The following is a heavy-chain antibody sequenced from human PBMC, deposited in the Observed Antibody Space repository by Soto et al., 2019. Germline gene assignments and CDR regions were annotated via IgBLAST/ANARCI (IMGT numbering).Heavy chain of an antibody. J-gene: IGHJ5*02. D-gene: IGHD2-21*01. V-gene: IGHV3-7*01. CDR1: GFAFKNYW. Sequence: PGGSLRLSCAAAGFAFKNYWMTWVRQTPGKGLEWVATITNDGSDRYYVDSLKGRVTISRDNAMNSLYLQMNSLRVEDTGLYYCAREDWYRLDPWGQGAQVTVSS. CDR2: ITNDGSDR. CDR3: AREDWYRLDP.